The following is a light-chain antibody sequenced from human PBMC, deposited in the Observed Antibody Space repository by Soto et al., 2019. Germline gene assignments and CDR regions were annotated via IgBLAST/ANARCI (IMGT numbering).Light chain of an antibody. CDR1: QSVRSSD. V-gene: IGKV3-20*01. J-gene: IGKJ4*01. CDR2: DAC. CDR3: QQYGYSPLT. Sequence: EIVLTQSPGTLSLSPGERATLSCRASQSVRSSDLAWYQQKVGQPPWLLFYDACSRATGVPARFSGSGSGTDFTLTISRLEPEDFAVYYCQQYGYSPLTFGGGTMVEIK.